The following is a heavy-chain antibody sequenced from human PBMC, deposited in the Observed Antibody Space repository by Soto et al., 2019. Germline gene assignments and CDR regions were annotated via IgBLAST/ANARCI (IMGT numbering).Heavy chain of an antibody. D-gene: IGHD4-17*01. V-gene: IGHV4-39*01. CDR1: GGSISSSTHY. J-gene: IGHJ6*03. CDR3: ARHSDTGALMTPGYNYYMAV. Sequence: PSETLSLTCTVSGGSISSSTHYWGCIRQPPGKGLEWIGSIYHNGSTHYNPSLKSRVTISVDTSKNQFSLKLSSVTAADTAVYYCARHSDTGALMTPGYNYYMAVWGKGTTVTVSS. CDR2: IYHNGST.